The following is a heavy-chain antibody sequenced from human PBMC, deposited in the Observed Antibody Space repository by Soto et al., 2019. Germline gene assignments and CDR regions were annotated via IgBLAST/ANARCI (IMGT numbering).Heavy chain of an antibody. D-gene: IGHD3-3*01. CDR3: AGFYYDFWSGYYNFDY. J-gene: IGHJ4*02. CDR2: ISGSGGST. Sequence: GGSLRLSCAASGVTFSSYAMSWVRQAPGKGLEWVSAISGSGGSTYYADSVKGRFTISRDNSKNTLYLQMNSLRAEDTAVYYCAGFYYDFWSGYYNFDYWGQGTLVTVSS. CDR1: GVTFSSYA. V-gene: IGHV3-23*01.